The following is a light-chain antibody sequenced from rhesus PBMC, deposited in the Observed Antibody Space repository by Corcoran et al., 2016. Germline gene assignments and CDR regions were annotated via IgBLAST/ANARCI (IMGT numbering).Light chain of an antibody. CDR3: HSFDINLNSYI. J-gene: IGLJ1*01. V-gene: IGLV1-64*01. CDR2: DTY. CDR1: SSNIGTYN. Sequence: QSALTQPSSVSGAPGQRVTISCTGNSSNIGTYNVQWYQQVPGTAPKLLIYDTYNRPSGISDRFSGSKSYTSASLAITGLQTEDEADYHCHSFDINLNSYIFGGGTRLTVL.